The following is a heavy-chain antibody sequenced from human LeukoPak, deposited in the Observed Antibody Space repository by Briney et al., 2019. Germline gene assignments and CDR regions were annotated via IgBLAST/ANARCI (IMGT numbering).Heavy chain of an antibody. V-gene: IGHV3-20*04. CDR1: GFTFSSYS. D-gene: IGHD3-16*02. CDR3: VRGVSGRYLFDY. CDR2: INWNGGST. J-gene: IGHJ4*02. Sequence: PGGSLRLSCAASGFTFSSYSMNWVRQAPGKGLEWVSGINWNGGSTGYADSVKGRFTISRDNAKNSLYLQMNSLRAEDTALYYCVRGVSGRYLFDYWGQGTLVTVSS.